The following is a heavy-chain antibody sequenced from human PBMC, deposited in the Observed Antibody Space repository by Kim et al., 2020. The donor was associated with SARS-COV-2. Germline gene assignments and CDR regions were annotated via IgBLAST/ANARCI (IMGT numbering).Heavy chain of an antibody. D-gene: IGHD3-10*01. CDR2: ISASGST. CDR3: ARANSGTGNFDY. Sequence: SETLSLTCTVSGGSINSYYWSWVRQPAEKRLEWIGRISASGSTNYNPSLKSRLILSVDTSKNQVSLTLRSVTAADTAVYFCARANSGTGNFDYWCQGALV. CDR1: GGSINSYY. J-gene: IGHJ4*02. V-gene: IGHV4-4*07.